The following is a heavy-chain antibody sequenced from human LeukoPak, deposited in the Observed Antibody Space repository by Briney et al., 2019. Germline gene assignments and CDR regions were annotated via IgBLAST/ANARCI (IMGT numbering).Heavy chain of an antibody. J-gene: IGHJ5*02. CDR2: INCKSGGT. CDR3: ARGPIATEGPRRPNYFDP. Sequence: ASVKVSCKASGYTFTDYYIHWVRQAPGQGLEWMGRINCKSGGTNYGQNFQGRVTMTRDTSISTAYMELSRLRSDDTAVYYCARGPIATEGPRRPNYFDPWGQGTLVTVSS. V-gene: IGHV1-2*06. CDR1: GYTFTDYY. D-gene: IGHD4/OR15-4a*01.